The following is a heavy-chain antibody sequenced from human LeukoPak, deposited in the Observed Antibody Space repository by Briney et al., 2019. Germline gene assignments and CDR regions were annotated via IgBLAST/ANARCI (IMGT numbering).Heavy chain of an antibody. CDR2: IYYSGST. D-gene: IGHD6-13*01. CDR3: ARPEQQLAPRGAFDI. CDR1: GGSISSYY. V-gene: IGHV4-59*08. Sequence: PSETLSLTCTVSGGSISSYYWSWIRQPPGKGLEWIGYIYYSGSTNYNPSLKSRVTISVDTSKNQFSLKLSSVTAADTAVYYCARPEQQLAPRGAFDIWGQGTMVTVSS. J-gene: IGHJ3*02.